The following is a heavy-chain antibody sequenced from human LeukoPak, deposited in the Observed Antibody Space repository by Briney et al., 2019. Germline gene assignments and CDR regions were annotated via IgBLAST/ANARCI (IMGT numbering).Heavy chain of an antibody. V-gene: IGHV1-8*03. J-gene: IGHJ6*03. CDR3: ARQSNYDFWSGYSPNYYYMDV. CDR2: MNPNSGNT. D-gene: IGHD3-3*01. CDR1: GYTFTSYD. Sequence: GASVKVSCKASGYTFTSYDINWVRQATGQGLEWMGWMNPNSGNTGYAQKFQGRVTITRNTSISTAYMELSSLRSEDTAVYYRARQSNYDFWSGYSPNYYYMDVWGKGTTVTVSS.